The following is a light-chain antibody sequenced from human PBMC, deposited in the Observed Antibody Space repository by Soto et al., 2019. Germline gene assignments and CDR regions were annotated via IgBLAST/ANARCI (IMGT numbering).Light chain of an antibody. CDR3: SSSAGSNIFV. CDR1: SSDIGGYKY. CDR2: EVS. V-gene: IGLV2-8*01. Sequence: QSALTQPPSASGSPGQSVTISCTGTSSDIGGYKYVSWYQQHPGKAPKLLIYEVSKRPSGVPDRFSGSKSGNTASLTVAGLQAEDEPDYNCSSSAGSNIFVFGTGTKVTVL. J-gene: IGLJ1*01.